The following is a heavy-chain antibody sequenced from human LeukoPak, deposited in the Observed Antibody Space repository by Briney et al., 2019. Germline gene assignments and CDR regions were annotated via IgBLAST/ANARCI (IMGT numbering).Heavy chain of an antibody. CDR1: GFTFSSYA. CDR3: ARDRMRYYGSGSHYDY. J-gene: IGHJ4*02. D-gene: IGHD3-10*01. V-gene: IGHV3-30*04. CDR2: ISYDGSNK. Sequence: GGSLRLSCAASGFTFSSYAMHWVRQAPGKGLEWVAVISYDGSNKYYADSVKGRFTISRDNSKNTLYLQMNSLRAEDTAVYYCARDRMRYYGSGSHYDYWGQGTLVTVSS.